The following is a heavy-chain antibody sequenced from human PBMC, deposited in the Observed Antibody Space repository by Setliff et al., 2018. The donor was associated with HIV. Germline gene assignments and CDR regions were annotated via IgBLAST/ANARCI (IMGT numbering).Heavy chain of an antibody. V-gene: IGHV3-53*01. CDR3: AKGVKWLDP. CDR1: GFIFSNYW. J-gene: IGHJ5*02. D-gene: IGHD3-16*01. CDR2: IYSGGNT. Sequence: SLRLSCAASGFIFSNYWMTWVRQAPGKGLEWVSVIYSGGNTDYTDSVKGLFSISRDNSKNMMHLQMNGLRPEDTAVYYCAKGVKWLDPWGQGTLVTVSS.